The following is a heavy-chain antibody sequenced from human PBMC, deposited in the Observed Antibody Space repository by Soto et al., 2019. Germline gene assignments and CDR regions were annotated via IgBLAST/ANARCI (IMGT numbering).Heavy chain of an antibody. CDR1: GFSLSNRGMG. J-gene: IGHJ3*02. Sequence: KESGPTLVKPTQTLTLTCTFSGFSLSNRGMGVGWIRQPPGKALEWLALIYWDDNKRYSPSLKSRLTIAKDTSKNQVVLTMTNMDPVDTSTYYCANRMTGTTDDAFDIWGQGTMVTVSS. V-gene: IGHV2-5*02. CDR3: ANRMTGTTDDAFDI. D-gene: IGHD1-20*01. CDR2: IYWDDNK.